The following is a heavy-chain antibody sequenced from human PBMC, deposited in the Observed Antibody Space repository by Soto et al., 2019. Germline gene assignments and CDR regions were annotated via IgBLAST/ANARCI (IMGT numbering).Heavy chain of an antibody. V-gene: IGHV1-69*13. CDR3: ARLGYYDSSGYWKWLDP. J-gene: IGHJ5*02. CDR1: GGTFSSYA. D-gene: IGHD3-22*01. CDR2: IIPIFGTA. Sequence: SVKVSCKASGGTFSSYAISWVRQAPGQGLEWMGGIIPIFGTANYAQKFQGRVTITADESTSTAYMELSSLRSEDTAVYYCARLGYYDSSGYWKWLDPWGPGTMVTVSS.